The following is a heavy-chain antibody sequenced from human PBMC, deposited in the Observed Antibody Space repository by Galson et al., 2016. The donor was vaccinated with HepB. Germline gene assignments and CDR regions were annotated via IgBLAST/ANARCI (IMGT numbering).Heavy chain of an antibody. CDR3: ARGDPQWAY. D-gene: IGHD2-8*01. CDR2: TYYTSEWYN. Sequence: CAISGDSVSSNSAAWNWISQSPSRGVEWLGRTYYTSEWYNDYAVSVKSRITINPDTSKNQFSLQLNSVTPEETAVYYCARGDPQWAYWGQGTLVTVSS. J-gene: IGHJ4*02. CDR1: GDSVSSNSAA. V-gene: IGHV6-1*01.